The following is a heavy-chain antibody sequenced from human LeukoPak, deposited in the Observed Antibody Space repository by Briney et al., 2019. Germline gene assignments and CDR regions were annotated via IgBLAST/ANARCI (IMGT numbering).Heavy chain of an antibody. V-gene: IGHV4-34*01. D-gene: IGHD3-3*01. Sequence: SETLSLTCAVYGGSFSGYYWSWIRQPPGKGLEWIGEINHSGSTNYNPSLKSRVTISVDTSKNQFSLKLSSVTAADTAVYYCARGGPYYDFWSGYHYYFDYWGQGTLVTVS. CDR1: GGSFSGYY. J-gene: IGHJ4*02. CDR2: INHSGST. CDR3: ARGGPYYDFWSGYHYYFDY.